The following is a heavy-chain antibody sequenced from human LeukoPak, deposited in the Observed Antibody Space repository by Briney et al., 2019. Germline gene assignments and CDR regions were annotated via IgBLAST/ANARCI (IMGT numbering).Heavy chain of an antibody. CDR2: IKQDGSEK. CDR1: GFTFSSYA. J-gene: IGHJ4*02. Sequence: PGGSLRLSCAASGFTFSSYAMSWVRQAPGKGLEWVANIKQDGSEKYYVDSVKGRFTISRDNAKNSLYLQMNSLRAEDTAVYYCARDRESLDTYYYDSSGLRGFDYWGQGTLVTVSS. D-gene: IGHD3-22*01. CDR3: ARDRESLDTYYYDSSGLRGFDY. V-gene: IGHV3-7*01.